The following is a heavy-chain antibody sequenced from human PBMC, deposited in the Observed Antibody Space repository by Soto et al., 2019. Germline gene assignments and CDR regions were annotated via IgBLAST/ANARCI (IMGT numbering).Heavy chain of an antibody. D-gene: IGHD3-22*01. CDR1: GGSISSGGYY. CDR2: IYYSGST. V-gene: IGHV4-31*03. CDR3: ARSSQYSYDSSEGNFDS. J-gene: IGHJ4*02. Sequence: SETLSLTCTVSGGSISSGGYYWSWIRQHPGKGLEWIGYIYYSGSTYYNPSLKSRVTISVDTSKNQFSLKLSSVTAADTAVYYCARSSQYSYDSSEGNFDSWGRGTLVTVSS.